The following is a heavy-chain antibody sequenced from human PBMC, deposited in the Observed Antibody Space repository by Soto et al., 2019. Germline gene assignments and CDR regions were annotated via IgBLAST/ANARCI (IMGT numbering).Heavy chain of an antibody. CDR2: IIPIFGTA. CDR3: ASQYYYDSSGYYSDPAFAFDI. CDR1: GYSFTSYA. D-gene: IGHD3-22*01. J-gene: IGHJ3*02. Sequence: GASVKVSCKASGYSFTSYAMQWVRQAPGQGLEWMGGIIPIFGTANYAQKFQGRVTITADESTSTAYMELSSLRSEDTAVYYCASQYYYDSSGYYSDPAFAFDIWGQGTMVTVSS. V-gene: IGHV1-69*13.